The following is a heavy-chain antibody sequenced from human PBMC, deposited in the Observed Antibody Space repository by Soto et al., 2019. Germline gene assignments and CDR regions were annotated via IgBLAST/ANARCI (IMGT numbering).Heavy chain of an antibody. J-gene: IGHJ6*02. CDR1: GFSFSTYS. CDR3: ARGGSSSDNGMDV. V-gene: IGHV3-48*02. D-gene: IGHD6-6*01. Sequence: EVQLVESGGGLVQPGGSLRLSCAASGFSFSTYSMNWVRQAPGKGLEWVSYISSRSYTIYYVDSVKGRFTIPRDNAKNSLYLQMNSLRDEDTAVYYCARGGSSSDNGMDVWGHGTTVTVSS. CDR2: ISSRSYTI.